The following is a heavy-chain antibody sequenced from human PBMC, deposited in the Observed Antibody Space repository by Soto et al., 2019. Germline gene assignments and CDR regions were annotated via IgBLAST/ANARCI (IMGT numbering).Heavy chain of an antibody. CDR2: IIPLYGTV. D-gene: IGHD3-10*01. Sequence: QAHLAQSGAEVKKPGSSVTVSCKASGCTFNSYGISWVRQAPGQGLDWMGVIIPLYGTVNYAQKCQGRVSITADNSTSTAYMDLSSLRSDDTAVYYCARVRVIRGVIPSHFGIWGQGTQVAVSS. CDR3: ARVRVIRGVIPSHFGI. CDR1: GCTFNSYG. J-gene: IGHJ4*02. V-gene: IGHV1-69*06.